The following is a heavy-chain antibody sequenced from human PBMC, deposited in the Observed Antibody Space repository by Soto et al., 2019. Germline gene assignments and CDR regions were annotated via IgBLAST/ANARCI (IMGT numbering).Heavy chain of an antibody. J-gene: IGHJ4*02. CDR2: INAGNGNT. Sequence: GASVKVSCKASGYTFTSYAMHWVPQAPGQSLEWMGWINAGNGNTKYSQKFQGRVTITRDTSASTAYMELSSLRSEDTAVYCCAGTYYYDSSGSGPFDYWGQGTMVTVSS. D-gene: IGHD3-22*01. V-gene: IGHV1-3*01. CDR3: AGTYYYDSSGSGPFDY. CDR1: GYTFTSYA.